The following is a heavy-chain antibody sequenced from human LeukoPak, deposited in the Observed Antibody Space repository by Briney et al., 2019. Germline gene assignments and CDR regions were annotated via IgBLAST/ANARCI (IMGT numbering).Heavy chain of an antibody. CDR1: GDSISSYY. J-gene: IGHJ4*02. V-gene: IGHV4-59*01. Sequence: ETLSLTCTVSGDSISSYYWSWIRQPPGKGLEYIGYIYYSGSTNYNPSLKSRVTISVDTSKNQFSLKLSSVTAADTAVYHCARVSGYDWESFYDYWGQGTLVTVSS. CDR3: ARVSGYDWESFYDY. D-gene: IGHD5-12*01. CDR2: IYYSGST.